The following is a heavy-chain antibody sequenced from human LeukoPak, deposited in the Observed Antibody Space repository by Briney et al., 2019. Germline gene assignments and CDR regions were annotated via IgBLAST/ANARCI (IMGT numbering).Heavy chain of an antibody. CDR2: ISYDGTNK. CDR1: GFTFSRYA. CDR3: ARAIVTRGGAFDI. J-gene: IGHJ3*02. Sequence: GRSLRLSCAASGFTFSRYAMHWVRQAPGKGLEWVTVISYDGTNKYYADSVKGRFTISRDNSKNTLYLQMNSLRAEDTAVYYCARAIVTRGGAFDIWGQGTMVTVSS. D-gene: IGHD4-17*01. V-gene: IGHV3-30*04.